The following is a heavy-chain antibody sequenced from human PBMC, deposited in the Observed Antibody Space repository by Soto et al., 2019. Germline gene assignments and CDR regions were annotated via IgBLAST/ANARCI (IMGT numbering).Heavy chain of an antibody. J-gene: IGHJ4*02. D-gene: IGHD1-20*01. CDR3: ARDDGGNWNPFDY. Sequence: PGGSLRLSCAASGFTFSSYSMNWVRQAPGKGLEWVSSISSSSSYIYYADSVKGRFTISRDNAKNSLYLQMNSLRAEDTAVYYCARDDGGNWNPFDYWGQGTLVTVSS. CDR2: ISSSSSYI. CDR1: GFTFSSYS. V-gene: IGHV3-21*01.